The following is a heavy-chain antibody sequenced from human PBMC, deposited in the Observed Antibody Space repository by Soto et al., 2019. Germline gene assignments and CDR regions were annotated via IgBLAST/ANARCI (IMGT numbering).Heavy chain of an antibody. CDR3: ARVIPGAEAWFHP. CDR2: ISPYTDDP. D-gene: IGHD2-2*01. V-gene: IGHV1-18*01. CDR1: GNTFTNFG. J-gene: IGHJ5*02. Sequence: QGQLVQSGVEVKKPGASVKVSCSASGNTFTNFGVTWVRQAPGQGLEWMGWISPYTDDPSDAQKFQGRVTMTIDTSTSTAYGDPRSLTSDDTAVYYWARVIPGAEAWFHPWGQGTLVTVSA.